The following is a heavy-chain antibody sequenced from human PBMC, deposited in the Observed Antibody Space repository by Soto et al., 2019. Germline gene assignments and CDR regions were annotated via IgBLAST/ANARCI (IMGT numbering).Heavy chain of an antibody. CDR2: VHYSGST. J-gene: IGHJ4*02. CDR3: ARQHYYDSSGYYTWN. D-gene: IGHD3-22*01. CDR1: GGSIRSNIYY. Sequence: SETLSLTCSASGGSIRSNIYYWGCIRQPPGKGLEWIATVHYSGSTYYTPSLKSRVTISADTSNNQFSLRLNSVTAADTAVYYCARQHYYDSSGYYTWNWGQGTLVTVSS. V-gene: IGHV4-39*01.